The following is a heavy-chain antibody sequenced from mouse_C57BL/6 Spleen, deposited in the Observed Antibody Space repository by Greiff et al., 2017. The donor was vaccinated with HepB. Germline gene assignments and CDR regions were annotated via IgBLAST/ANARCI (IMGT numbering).Heavy chain of an antibody. CDR1: GFTFSDYG. V-gene: IGHV5-17*01. D-gene: IGHD1-1*01. J-gene: IGHJ1*03. Sequence: EVKVEESGGGLVKPGGSLKLSCAASGFTFSDYGMHWVRQAPEKGLEWVAYISSGSSTIYYADTVKGRFTISRDNAKNTLFLQMTSLRSEDTAMYYCAIYYYGSNGYFDVWGTGTTVTVSS. CDR2: ISSGSSTI. CDR3: AIYYYGSNGYFDV.